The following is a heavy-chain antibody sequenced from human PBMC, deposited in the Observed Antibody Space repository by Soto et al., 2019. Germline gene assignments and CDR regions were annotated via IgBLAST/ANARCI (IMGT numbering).Heavy chain of an antibody. J-gene: IGHJ5*02. CDR2: IKQDGSEK. CDR1: GFIFSSYW. D-gene: IGHD6-13*01. Sequence: VQLVESGGVLVQPGGSVRLSCAASGFIFSSYWMSWVRQAPGKGLEWVANIKQDGSEKYYVDSVKGRFTISRDTAKNSLYLQMNSLKAEYTAMYYCERTIAAAGWFDPWGQGTLLTVSS. CDR3: ERTIAAAGWFDP. V-gene: IGHV3-7*01.